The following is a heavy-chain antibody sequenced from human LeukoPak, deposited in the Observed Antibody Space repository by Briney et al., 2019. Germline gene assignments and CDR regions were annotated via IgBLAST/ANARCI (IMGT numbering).Heavy chain of an antibody. CDR3: AKDLYGSGSYYAYFDY. V-gene: IGHV3-23*01. J-gene: IGHJ4*02. CDR2: ISGSGGST. CDR1: GFTFSSYV. Sequence: GGSLRLSCAASGFTFSSYVMSWVRQAPGKGLEWVSAISGSGGSTYYADSVKGRFTISRDNSKNTLYLQMNSLRAEDTAVYYCAKDLYGSGSYYAYFDYWGQGTLVTVSS. D-gene: IGHD3-10*01.